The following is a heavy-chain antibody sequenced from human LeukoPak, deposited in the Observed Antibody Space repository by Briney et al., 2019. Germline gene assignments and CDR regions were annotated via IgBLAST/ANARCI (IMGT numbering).Heavy chain of an antibody. V-gene: IGHV4-61*02. CDR3: ARGSGWQRRYFDY. CDR1: GGSISSGSYY. J-gene: IGHJ4*02. D-gene: IGHD6-19*01. CDR2: IYTSGST. Sequence: PSETLSLTCTVSGGSISSGSYYWSWIRQPAGKGLEWIGRIYTSGSTNYNPSLKSRVTISVDTSKNQFSLKLSSVTAADTAVYYCARGSGWQRRYFDYWGQGTLVTVSS.